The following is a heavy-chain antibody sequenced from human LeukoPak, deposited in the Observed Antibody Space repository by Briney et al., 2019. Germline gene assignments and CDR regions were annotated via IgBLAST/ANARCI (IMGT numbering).Heavy chain of an antibody. V-gene: IGHV4-59*01. CDR3: ARGPNCSGGSCYLNWFDH. CDR2: IYYSGST. Sequence: SETLSLTCTVSGGSISTYYWSWLRQPPGKGLDWIGYIYYSGSTNYNPSLKSRVTISIDASKTQFSLNLISVTAADTAVYYCARGPNCSGGSCYLNWFDHWGQGTLVTVSS. D-gene: IGHD2-15*01. J-gene: IGHJ5*02. CDR1: GGSISTYY.